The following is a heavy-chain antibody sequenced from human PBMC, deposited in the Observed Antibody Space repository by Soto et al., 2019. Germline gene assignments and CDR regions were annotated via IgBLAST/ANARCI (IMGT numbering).Heavy chain of an antibody. CDR1: GFTFSSYG. D-gene: IGHD5-18*01. Sequence: QAQLVESGGGVVQPGRSLRLSCAASGFTFSSYGMHWVRQAPGTGREWVAVISYDGGLQHYADSVKGRFTISRDNSKNMVLPQMNSLRAEDTAVYYCVSDRGYGHASVPYSWGQGTLVSVSS. CDR2: ISYDGGLQ. CDR3: VSDRGYGHASVPYS. J-gene: IGHJ4*02. V-gene: IGHV3-30*03.